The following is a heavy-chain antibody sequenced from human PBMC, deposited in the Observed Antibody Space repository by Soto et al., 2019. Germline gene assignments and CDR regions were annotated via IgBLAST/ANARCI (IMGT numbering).Heavy chain of an antibody. J-gene: IGHJ5*02. CDR2: INGGNGNT. CDR3: SSQFGSRGFDP. Sequence: ASVKVSFKASGLTFTSYAMHWVRQAPGQRLEWMGWINGGNGNTKVSQTFQGRVSITRDTSATTAYMELSGLRSEDTAVYYCSSQFGSRGFDPWGQGTLVTVSS. V-gene: IGHV1-3*01. D-gene: IGHD3-16*01. CDR1: GLTFTSYA.